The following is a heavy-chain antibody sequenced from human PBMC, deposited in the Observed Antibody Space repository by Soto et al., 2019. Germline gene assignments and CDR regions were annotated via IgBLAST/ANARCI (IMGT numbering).Heavy chain of an antibody. Sequence: WASVNVSCKASVYTFTSYAMHGVRQAPGERLEWMGWINAGNGNRKYSQRFQGRVTIASDTSASTGYMGLSSLRSEDTAVYYCARDFNCASDYWGQGTLVTVSS. CDR3: ARDFNCASDY. V-gene: IGHV1-3*01. CDR2: INAGNGNR. D-gene: IGHD1-1*01. J-gene: IGHJ4*02. CDR1: VYTFTSYA.